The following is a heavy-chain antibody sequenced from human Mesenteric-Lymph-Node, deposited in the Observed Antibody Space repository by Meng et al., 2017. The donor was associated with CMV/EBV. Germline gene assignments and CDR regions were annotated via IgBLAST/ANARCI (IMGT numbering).Heavy chain of an antibody. V-gene: IGHV3-74*01. J-gene: IGHJ4*02. CDR1: GFSFRRHW. Sequence: LSCAASGFSFRRHWLHWVRQAPGKGLMWVSRISIGGSSTSYADSVKGRFTISRDNAKSTLYLQMNSLRVEDTAVYYCIRAPWGYDRYWGQGTLVTVSS. D-gene: IGHD3-3*01. CDR3: IRAPWGYDRY. CDR2: ISIGGSST.